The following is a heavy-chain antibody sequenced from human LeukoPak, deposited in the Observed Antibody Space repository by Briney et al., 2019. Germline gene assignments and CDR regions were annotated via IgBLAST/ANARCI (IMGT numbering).Heavy chain of an antibody. V-gene: IGHV3-23*01. D-gene: IGHD3-10*01. CDR3: AKVTDAPMVRGVHFDY. Sequence: GGSLRLSCAASGFTFSSYAMSWVRQAPGKGLEWVSAISGSGGSTYYADSGKGRFTISRDNSKNTLYLQMNSLRAEDTAVYYCAKVTDAPMVRGVHFDYWGQGTLVTVSS. CDR2: ISGSGGST. CDR1: GFTFSSYA. J-gene: IGHJ4*02.